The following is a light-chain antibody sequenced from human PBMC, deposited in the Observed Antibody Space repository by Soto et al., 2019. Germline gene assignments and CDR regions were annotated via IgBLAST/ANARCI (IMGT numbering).Light chain of an antibody. CDR2: GAS. CDR1: QSVSSNY. CDR3: QQYGTSPPT. V-gene: IGKV3-20*01. J-gene: IGKJ2*01. Sequence: EIVLTQSPGTLSVSPGQRATLSCRASQSVSSNYLAWYQQKPGQAPRLLIHGASSRATAIPDRFSGSGSGTDFTLTISRLEPEDFAMYYCQQYGTSPPTFGQGTKVEIK.